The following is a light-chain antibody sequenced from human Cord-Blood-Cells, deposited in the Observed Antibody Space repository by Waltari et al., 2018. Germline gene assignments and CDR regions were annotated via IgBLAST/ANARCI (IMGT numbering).Light chain of an antibody. V-gene: IGLV2-23*03. CDR1: SSDVGSYNL. CDR3: CSYAGSSTFV. CDR2: EGS. J-gene: IGLJ3*02. Sequence: QSALTQPASVSGSPGQSITIPCPGTSSDVGSYNLVSWYQQYPGKAPKLMIYEGSKRPSGVSNRFSGSKSGNTASLTISGLQAEDEADYYCCSYAGSSTFVFGGGTKLTVL.